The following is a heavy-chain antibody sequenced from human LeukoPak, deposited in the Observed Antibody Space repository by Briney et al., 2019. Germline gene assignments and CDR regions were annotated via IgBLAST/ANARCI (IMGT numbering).Heavy chain of an antibody. Sequence: PSETLSLTCTVSGGSISSSSYYWGWIRQPPGKGLEWIGSVFYSGTTYYNPSLKSRVTISVDTSKNQFSLKLSSVTAADTALYFCARRSLANSSGPTGVFDPWGQGTLVTVSS. V-gene: IGHV4-39*01. CDR2: VFYSGTT. J-gene: IGHJ5*02. CDR1: GGSISSSSYY. CDR3: ARRSLANSSGPTGVFDP. D-gene: IGHD3-22*01.